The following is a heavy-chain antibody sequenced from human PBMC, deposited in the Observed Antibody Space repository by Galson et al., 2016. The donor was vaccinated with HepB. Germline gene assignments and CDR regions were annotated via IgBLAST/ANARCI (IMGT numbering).Heavy chain of an antibody. Sequence: SLRLSCAASGFTFSDNYMSWIRQAPGKGLEWVSYISSTGSSTNYADSAKGRFTISRDNAKNSLYLQMNSLRAEDTAVYYCAGGRGSCGDDSCDLDYWGQGTLVTVSS. CDR1: GFTFSDNY. CDR2: ISSTGSST. J-gene: IGHJ4*02. V-gene: IGHV3-11*06. CDR3: AGGRGSCGDDSCDLDY. D-gene: IGHD2-15*01.